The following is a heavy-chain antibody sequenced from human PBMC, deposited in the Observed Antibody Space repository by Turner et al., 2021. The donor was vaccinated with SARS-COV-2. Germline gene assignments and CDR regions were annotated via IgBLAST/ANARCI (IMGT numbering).Heavy chain of an antibody. CDR2: ILGSGGTT. D-gene: IGHD4-17*01. CDR1: GITFSNYG. Sequence: EAQLLESEGGLVQPGVSLRLPFSASGITFSNYGMCWVRQAPGKGLEWVSAILGSGGTTYADSVKCRFTSSRDNSKNTLYLQITSLRAEDTAKYYCVKDLTTVGNHWYFDLWGRGSLVIVSS. J-gene: IGHJ2*01. V-gene: IGHV3-23*01. CDR3: VKDLTTVGNHWYFDL.